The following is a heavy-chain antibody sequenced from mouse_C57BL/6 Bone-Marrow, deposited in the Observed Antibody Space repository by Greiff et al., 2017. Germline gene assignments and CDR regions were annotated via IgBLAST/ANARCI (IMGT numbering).Heavy chain of an antibody. J-gene: IGHJ1*03. V-gene: IGHV1-82*01. CDR1: GYAFSSSW. CDR3: ALLGFDV. CDR2: IYPGDGDT. Sequence: VQLQQSGPELVKPGASVKISCKASGYAFSSSWMNWVKQRPGKGLEWIGRIYPGDGDTNYNGKFKGKATLTADKSSSTAYMQHSSLTSEDSAVYFYALLGFDVWGTGTTVTVSS.